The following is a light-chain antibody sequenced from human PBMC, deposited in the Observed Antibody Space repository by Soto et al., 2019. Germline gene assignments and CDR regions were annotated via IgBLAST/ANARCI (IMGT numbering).Light chain of an antibody. J-gene: IGLJ2*01. V-gene: IGLV4-60*02. CDR3: ETWDTNVVV. CDR2: LEGSGSY. Sequence: QPVLTQSSSASASLGSSVKLTCTLSSGHSTYIIAWHQQQPRKAPRYLMKLEGSGSYNKGSGIPDRFSGSSSGADRYLTISNLQFEDEADYYCETWDTNVVVFGGGTKLTVL. CDR1: SGHSTYI.